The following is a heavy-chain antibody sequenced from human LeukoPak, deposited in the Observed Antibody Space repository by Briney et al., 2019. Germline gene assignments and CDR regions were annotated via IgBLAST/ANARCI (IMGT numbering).Heavy chain of an antibody. J-gene: IGHJ4*02. D-gene: IGHD2-2*01. CDR1: GYTFTGYY. V-gene: IGHV1-2*02. CDR2: IDPNSGGT. Sequence: ASVKVSCKASGYTFTGYYLHWVRQAPGQGLEWMGWIDPNSGGTNYAQKFQGRVTMTRDTSISTAYMELSRLTSDDTAVYYCARYFSGTSFHFDYWGQGTLGTVSS. CDR3: ARYFSGTSFHFDY.